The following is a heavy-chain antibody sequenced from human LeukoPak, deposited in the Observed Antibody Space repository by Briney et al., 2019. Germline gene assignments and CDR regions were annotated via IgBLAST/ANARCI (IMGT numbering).Heavy chain of an antibody. Sequence: PSETLSLTCTVSGGSISSYYWGWIRQPPGKGLEWIGSIYYSGSTYYNPSLKSRVTISVDTSKNQFSLKLSSVTAADTAVYYCASLQLERSYYYYYMDVWGKGTTVTVSS. D-gene: IGHD1-1*01. CDR3: ASLQLERSYYYYYMDV. CDR2: IYYSGST. J-gene: IGHJ6*03. V-gene: IGHV4-39*01. CDR1: GGSISSYY.